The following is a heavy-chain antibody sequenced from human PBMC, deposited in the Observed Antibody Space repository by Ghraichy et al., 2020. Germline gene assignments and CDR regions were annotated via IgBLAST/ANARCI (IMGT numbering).Heavy chain of an antibody. D-gene: IGHD3-22*01. CDR3: ATGWAIVVVKSDAFDI. CDR2: ISSSSSYI. CDR1: GFTFSSYS. J-gene: IGHJ3*02. Sequence: GGSLRLSCAASGFTFSSYSMNWVRQAPGKGLEWVSSISSSSSYIYYADSVKGRFTISRDNAKNSLYLQMNSLRAEDTAVYYCATGWAIVVVKSDAFDIWGQGTMVTVSS. V-gene: IGHV3-21*01.